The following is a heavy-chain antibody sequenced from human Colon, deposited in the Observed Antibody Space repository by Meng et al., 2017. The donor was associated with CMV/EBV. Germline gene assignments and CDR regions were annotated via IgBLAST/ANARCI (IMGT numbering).Heavy chain of an antibody. D-gene: IGHD5/OR15-5a*01. CDR3: ARDRASLYYQFDS. V-gene: IGHV1-2*06. J-gene: IGHJ4*02. CDR1: GYSFTGYY. CDR2: INTDDGDT. Sequence: QVQLVQSGFEVKRPGASVKVSCKASGYSFTGYYRHWLRQAPGQRLEWLGRINTDDGDTKYAPKFRGRATMTRDTSITTAYMELDGLTSDDTATYYCARDRASLYYQFDSWGQGTLVTVSS.